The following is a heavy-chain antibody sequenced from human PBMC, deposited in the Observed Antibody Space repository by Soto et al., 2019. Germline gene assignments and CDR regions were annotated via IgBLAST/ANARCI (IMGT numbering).Heavy chain of an antibody. V-gene: IGHV3-21*01. CDR2: ISSSSSYI. CDR1: EGTSSSYS. J-gene: IGHJ3*02. Sequence: PVGPLRHSSAASEGTSSSYSMNWVLQEQGKGLEWVSSISSSSSYIYYADSVKGRFTISRDNAKNSLYLQMNSLRAEDTAVYYCARDAYYYDISGPSGAFDIWGQGTMVTVS. CDR3: ARDAYYYDISGPSGAFDI. D-gene: IGHD3-22*01.